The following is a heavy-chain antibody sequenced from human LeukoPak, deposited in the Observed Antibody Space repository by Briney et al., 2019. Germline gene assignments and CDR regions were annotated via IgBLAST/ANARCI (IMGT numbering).Heavy chain of an antibody. V-gene: IGHV3-7*01. Sequence: SGGSLRLSCAASGFTFSSYWMSWVREAPGKGVEGGANIKQDGSEKYYVDSVKGRFTISRDNAKNSLYLQMNSLRAEDTAVYYCARGPYNWNYDDYAFDIWGPGTMVTVSS. CDR2: IKQDGSEK. CDR3: ARGPYNWNYDDYAFDI. CDR1: GFTFSSYW. J-gene: IGHJ3*02. D-gene: IGHD1-7*01.